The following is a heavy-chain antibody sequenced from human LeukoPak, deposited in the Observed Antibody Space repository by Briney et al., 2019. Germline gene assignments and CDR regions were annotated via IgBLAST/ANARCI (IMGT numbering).Heavy chain of an antibody. J-gene: IGHJ4*02. D-gene: IGHD1-14*01. CDR2: IIPILGIA. Sequence: ASVKVSCKASGGTFSSYAISWVRQAPGQGLEWMGRIIPILGIANYAQEFQGRVTITADKSTSTAYMELSSLRSEDTAVYYCAEDHQDIGSEKTLWGQGTLVTVSS. CDR1: GGTFSSYA. CDR3: AEDHQDIGSEKTL. V-gene: IGHV1-69*04.